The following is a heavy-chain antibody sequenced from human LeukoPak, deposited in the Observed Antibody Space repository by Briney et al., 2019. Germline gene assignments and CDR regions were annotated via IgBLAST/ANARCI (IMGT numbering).Heavy chain of an antibody. CDR3: AKLIAVAGTDDY. Sequence: GGSLRLSCAASGFTFSSQAMSWVRQAPGKGLEWVSSISGSGGSTNYADSVKGRFTISRDNSKNTLYLQMNSLRAEDTAVYYCAKLIAVAGTDDYWGQGTLVTVSS. CDR1: GFTFSSQA. D-gene: IGHD6-19*01. J-gene: IGHJ4*02. V-gene: IGHV3-23*01. CDR2: ISGSGGST.